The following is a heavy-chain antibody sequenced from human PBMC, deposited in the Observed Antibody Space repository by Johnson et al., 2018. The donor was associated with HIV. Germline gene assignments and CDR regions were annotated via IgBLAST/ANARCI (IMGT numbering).Heavy chain of an antibody. J-gene: IGHJ3*02. CDR2: ISWNSGSM. Sequence: VLLVESGGGSEQPGRSLRLSCAASGFTLNDYAIHWVRQAPGKGLEWVSSISWNSGSMGYADSVKGRFTISRDNAKNSLYLQMNSLRAEDTAVYYCASRSTSMTDAVDSWGQGTMVTVSS. CDR3: ASRSTSMTDAVDS. CDR1: GFTLNDYA. D-gene: IGHD2-2*01. V-gene: IGHV3-9*01.